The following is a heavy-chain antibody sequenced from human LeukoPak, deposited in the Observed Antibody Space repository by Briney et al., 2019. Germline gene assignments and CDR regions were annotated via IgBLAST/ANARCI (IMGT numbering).Heavy chain of an antibody. CDR1: GFTFSSYG. V-gene: IGHV3-33*01. Sequence: GGSLRPSCAASGFTFSSYGMHWVRQAPGKGLEWVAVIWYDGSNKYYADSVKGRFTISRDNSKNTLYLQMNSLRAEDTAVYYCARDFNSNYTDGGYYYYYYMDVWGKGTTVTVSS. CDR3: ARDFNSNYTDGGYYYYYYMDV. D-gene: IGHD4-11*01. J-gene: IGHJ6*03. CDR2: IWYDGSNK.